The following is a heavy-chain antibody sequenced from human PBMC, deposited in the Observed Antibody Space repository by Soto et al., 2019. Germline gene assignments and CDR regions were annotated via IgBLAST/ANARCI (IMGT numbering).Heavy chain of an antibody. CDR2: ISYDGAFP. CDR3: ARSATTLVTNRYFDL. J-gene: IGHJ2*01. Sequence: AQLVESGGGVVQPERSLRLSCGASGFTFGSYAMYWVRQAPGRALEWVAVISYDGAFPDYVESVEGRFVISRDHSEYTPYCQMSSLTTADTAVYFCARSATTLVTNRYFDLWGRGTLVTVSS. D-gene: IGHD4-4*01. V-gene: IGHV3-30*09. CDR1: GFTFGSYA.